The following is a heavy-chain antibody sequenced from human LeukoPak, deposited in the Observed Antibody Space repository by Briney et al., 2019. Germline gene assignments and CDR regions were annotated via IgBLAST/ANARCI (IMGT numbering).Heavy chain of an antibody. D-gene: IGHD1-1*01. Sequence: PGGSLRLSCAASGFTFSSYAMNWVRQAPGKGLQWVANLKEDGNEKYYVDSVKGRFTISRDNAKNSLYLQMNSLRAEDTAVYYCARPLDVYYYMDVWGKGTTVTVSS. CDR3: ARPLDVYYYMDV. J-gene: IGHJ6*03. CDR2: LKEDGNEK. V-gene: IGHV3-7*01. CDR1: GFTFSSYA.